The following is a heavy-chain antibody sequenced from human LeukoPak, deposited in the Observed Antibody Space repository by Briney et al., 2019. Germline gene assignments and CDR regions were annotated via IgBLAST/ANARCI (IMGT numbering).Heavy chain of an antibody. CDR2: ISSSSSYI. D-gene: IGHD1-26*01. V-gene: IGHV3-21*01. J-gene: IGHJ4*02. Sequence: GSLRLSCAASGFTFSIYSMNWVRQAPGKGLEWVSSISSSSSYIYYADSVKGRFTISRDNAKNPLYLQMNSLRAEDTAVYYCARDLGSGSYGYWGQGTLVTVSS. CDR1: GFTFSIYS. CDR3: ARDLGSGSYGY.